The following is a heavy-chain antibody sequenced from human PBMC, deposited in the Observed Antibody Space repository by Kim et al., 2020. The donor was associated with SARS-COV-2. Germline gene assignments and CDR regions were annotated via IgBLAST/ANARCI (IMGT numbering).Heavy chain of an antibody. Sequence: ADTLEGRLAVHRDNSKHSLYVQMKSLRAEDTAVYYCANDGGATVVTFDYWGQGTLVAVSS. V-gene: IGHV3-23*01. D-gene: IGHD4-17*01. CDR3: ANDGGATVVTFDY. J-gene: IGHJ4*02.